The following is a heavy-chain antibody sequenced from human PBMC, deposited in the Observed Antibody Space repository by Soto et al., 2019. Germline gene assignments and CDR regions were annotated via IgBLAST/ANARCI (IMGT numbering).Heavy chain of an antibody. CDR2: MYYRGNT. J-gene: IGHJ6*02. CDR1: GGSISSDDNY. V-gene: IGHV4-31*03. Sequence: SETLSLTCTVSGGSISSDDNYCHWIRQRPGKGLELIGNMYYRGNTNYNPSLKSRIIMSMDMSENQFSLKLPSVTAADTAVYYSSRGWYYYGMDVCGQGTTVTVAS. CDR3: SRGWYYYGMDV.